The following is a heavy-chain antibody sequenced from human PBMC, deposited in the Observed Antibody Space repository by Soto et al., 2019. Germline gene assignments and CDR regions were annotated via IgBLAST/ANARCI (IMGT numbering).Heavy chain of an antibody. CDR3: ASGASRWYPYFFDS. Sequence: QAQVVQSGAEVRKPGSSVKLSCKASEGTFNSYAIAWVRQAPGQGLEWMGGIIPYYNTLNYAQKFQARVTLTADDSTNTVYMELSSLRSDDTAVYFCASGASRWYPYFFDSWAQGTLVTVSS. V-gene: IGHV1-69*01. CDR1: EGTFNSYA. J-gene: IGHJ4*02. CDR2: IIPYYNTL. D-gene: IGHD6-13*01.